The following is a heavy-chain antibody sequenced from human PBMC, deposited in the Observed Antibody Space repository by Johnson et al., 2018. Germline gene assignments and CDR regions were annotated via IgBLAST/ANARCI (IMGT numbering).Heavy chain of an antibody. D-gene: IGHD2-21*01. CDR3: ASGSVILGLDY. V-gene: IGHV4-59*01. CDR1: GGSIGSFY. CDR2: IYSSGNT. Sequence: QVQLQESAPGLVKPSETLSLTCTVSGGSIGSFYWNWVRQSPGKGLEWIGYIYSSGNTKYNPSLQSRVTISVDTSQNQFSLKLSSVTAADTAVYYCASGSVILGLDYWGHGTLVTVSS. J-gene: IGHJ4*01.